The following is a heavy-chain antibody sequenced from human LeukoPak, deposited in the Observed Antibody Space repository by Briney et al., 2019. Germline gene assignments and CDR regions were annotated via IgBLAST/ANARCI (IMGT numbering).Heavy chain of an antibody. CDR2: IYYSGST. D-gene: IGHD3-22*01. Sequence: SETLSLTCAVYGGSFSGYYWSWIRQHPGKGLEWIGYIYYSGSTYYNPSLKSGVTISVDTSKNQFSLKLSSVTAADTAVYYCARDDPVSGYLDYWGQGTLVTVSS. J-gene: IGHJ4*02. CDR1: GGSFSGYY. CDR3: ARDDPVSGYLDY. V-gene: IGHV4-31*11.